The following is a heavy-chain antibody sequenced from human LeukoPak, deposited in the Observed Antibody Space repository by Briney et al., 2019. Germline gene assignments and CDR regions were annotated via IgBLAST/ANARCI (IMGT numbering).Heavy chain of an antibody. D-gene: IGHD6-25*01. J-gene: IGHJ4*02. V-gene: IGHV4-4*02. CDR2: VHLDGRT. Sequence: SETLSLTCDVSGGSVTSTNWWTWFRQPPGKGLEWIGEVHLDGRTNCNPSLKSRLVMSADLPENHISLKLTSVTAADTAVYYCAREGGFYRPLDYWGQGTLVTVSS. CDR1: GGSVTSTNW. CDR3: AREGGFYRPLDY.